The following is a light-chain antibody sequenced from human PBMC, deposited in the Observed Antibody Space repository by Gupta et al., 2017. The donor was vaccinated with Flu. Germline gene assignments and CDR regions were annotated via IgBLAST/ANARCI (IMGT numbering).Light chain of an antibody. CDR3: QQDGNFPLT. CDR2: DVS. V-gene: IGKV1-33*01. CDR1: QDIKNY. J-gene: IGKJ4*01. Sequence: DIQMTQSPSSLSASVGDRVTITCQASQDIKNYLNWYQQKPGKAPNLLIYDVSNKETGVPSRFSGSGSGTHFTFTISSLQPEDFATYYCQQDGNFPLTFGGGTKVEVK.